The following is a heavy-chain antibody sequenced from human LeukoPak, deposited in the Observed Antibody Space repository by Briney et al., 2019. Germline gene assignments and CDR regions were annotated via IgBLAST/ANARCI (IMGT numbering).Heavy chain of an antibody. CDR3: ARDQGYCSSTSCYPYYYYYYMDV. Sequence: ASVKVSCKASGYTFTGYYMHWVRQAPGQGLEWMGWINPNSGGTNYAQKFQGRVTMTRDTSISTAYMELSRLRSDDTAMYYCARDQGYCSSTSCYPYYYYYYMDVWGKGTTVTVSS. CDR2: INPNSGGT. CDR1: GYTFTGYY. J-gene: IGHJ6*03. D-gene: IGHD2-2*01. V-gene: IGHV1-2*02.